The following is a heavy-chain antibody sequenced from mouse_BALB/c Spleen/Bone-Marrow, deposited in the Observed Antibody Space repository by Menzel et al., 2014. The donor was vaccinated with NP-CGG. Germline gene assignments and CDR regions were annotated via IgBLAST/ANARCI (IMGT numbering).Heavy chain of an antibody. Sequence: VQLQQSRAELVKPGASVKLSYTASGFNIKDTYIHWVKRRPEQGLEWIGGIDPANGNTKYDPKFQGKATITADTSSNTASLQLSSLTSEDTAVYYCARDYGRTAWFANWGQGTLVTVSA. J-gene: IGHJ3*01. V-gene: IGHV14-3*02. D-gene: IGHD1-1*01. CDR1: GFNIKDTY. CDR2: IDPANGNT. CDR3: ARDYGRTAWFAN.